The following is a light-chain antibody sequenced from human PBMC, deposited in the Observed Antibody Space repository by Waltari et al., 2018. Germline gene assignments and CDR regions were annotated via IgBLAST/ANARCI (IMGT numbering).Light chain of an antibody. V-gene: IGLV3-1*01. Sequence: SYDLTQPPSVSVSPGPTASNTCSGDKLGDKFASWYQHKPGQSPVLVTYQDTKRPSGIPERFSGSNSGNTATLTISGTQATDEADYYCQTWDTTTGVFGTGTQVTVL. CDR3: QTWDTTTGV. CDR2: QDT. J-gene: IGLJ1*01. CDR1: KLGDKF.